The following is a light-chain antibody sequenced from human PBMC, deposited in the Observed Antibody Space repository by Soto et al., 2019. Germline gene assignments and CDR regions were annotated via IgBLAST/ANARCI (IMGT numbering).Light chain of an antibody. Sequence: DIQITQCPYSLSASVGDRVTFACRDSQSISNWXAWYQQKRGKAPKLLIYKASTLESGVPSRLSGSGSGTEFTLTISSLQADDFAIYYCQQYNGDRLAFGGGTKVDIK. CDR1: QSISNW. J-gene: IGKJ4*01. V-gene: IGKV1-5*03. CDR2: KAS. CDR3: QQYNGDRLA.